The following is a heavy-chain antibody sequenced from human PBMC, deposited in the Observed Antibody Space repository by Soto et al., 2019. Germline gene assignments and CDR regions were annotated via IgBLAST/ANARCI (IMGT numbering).Heavy chain of an antibody. Sequence: PGGSLRLSCAASGFTFDDYAMHWVRQAPGKGLEWVSGISWNSGSIGYADSVKGRFTISRDNAKNSLCLQMNSLRAEDTALYYCAKDMTPFGKQWLETFDYWGQGTLVTVSS. D-gene: IGHD6-19*01. CDR1: GFTFDDYA. J-gene: IGHJ4*02. V-gene: IGHV3-9*01. CDR3: AKDMTPFGKQWLETFDY. CDR2: ISWNSGSI.